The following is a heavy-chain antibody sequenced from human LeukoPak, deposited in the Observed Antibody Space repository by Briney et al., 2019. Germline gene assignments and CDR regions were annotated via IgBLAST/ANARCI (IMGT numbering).Heavy chain of an antibody. CDR2: LWPEGSDK. J-gene: IGHJ4*02. V-gene: IGHV3-7*01. Sequence: GGSLRLSCAASGFSFSTYYMSWVRQGPGKGLEWVATLWPEGSDKRYVDSVRVRFTISRDNAKNSLYLQMNSLSAEDTAVYYCARLFGGVTTFDYWGQGALVSVSS. CDR1: GFSFSTYY. CDR3: ARLFGGVTTFDY. D-gene: IGHD4-17*01.